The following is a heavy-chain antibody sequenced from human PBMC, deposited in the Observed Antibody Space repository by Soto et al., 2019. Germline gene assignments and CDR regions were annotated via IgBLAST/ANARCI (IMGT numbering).Heavy chain of an antibody. CDR2: TRNKANSYTT. D-gene: IGHD6-19*01. J-gene: IGHJ4*02. V-gene: IGHV3-72*01. CDR3: ARLTYSSGWKYDY. Sequence: EVQLVESGGGLVQPGGSLRLSCAASGFTFSDHYMDWVRQAPGKGLEWVGRTRNKANSYTTEYAASVKGRFTISRDDSKKSVYVQMNSLKTEDTAVYYCARLTYSSGWKYDYWGQGTLVTVSS. CDR1: GFTFSDHY.